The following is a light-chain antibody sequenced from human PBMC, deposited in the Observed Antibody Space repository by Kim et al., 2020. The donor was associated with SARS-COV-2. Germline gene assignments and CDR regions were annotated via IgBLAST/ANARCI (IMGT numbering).Light chain of an antibody. V-gene: IGLV1-40*01. Sequence: GVSSYCTGSSSNIGAGYDVHWYQQLPGTAPKRLIYGNSNRPSGVPDRFSGSKSGTSAALAITGLQAEDEADYYCQSYDSSLSGWVFGGGAQLTVL. CDR3: QSYDSSLSGWV. CDR1: SSNIGAGYD. CDR2: GNS. J-gene: IGLJ3*02.